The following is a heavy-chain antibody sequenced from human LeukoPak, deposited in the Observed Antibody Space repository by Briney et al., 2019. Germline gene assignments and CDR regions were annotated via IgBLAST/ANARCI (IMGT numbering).Heavy chain of an antibody. CDR1: GGSISSGGYY. J-gene: IGHJ4*02. V-gene: IGHV4-31*03. D-gene: IGHD1-7*01. CDR2: IYYSGST. Sequence: PSQTLSLTCTVSGGSISSGGYYWSWIRQHPGKGLEWIGYIYYSGSTYYNPSLKSRVTISVDTSKNQFSLKLSSVTAADTAVYYCARDFLNSYFDYWGQGTLSPSPQ. CDR3: ARDFLNSYFDY.